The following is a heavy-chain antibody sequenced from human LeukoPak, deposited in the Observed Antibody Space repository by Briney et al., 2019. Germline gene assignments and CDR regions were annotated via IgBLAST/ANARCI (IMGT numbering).Heavy chain of an antibody. CDR2: ISWNSGSI. D-gene: IGHD2-2*01. CDR3: ANGESPAASYDY. V-gene: IGHV3-9*01. J-gene: IGHJ4*02. Sequence: GRSLRLSCAASGFTFDDYAMHWVRQAPGKGLEWVSGISWNSGSIGYADSVKGRFTISRDNSKNTLYLQMNSLRAEDTAVYYCANGESPAASYDYWGQGTLVTVSS. CDR1: GFTFDDYA.